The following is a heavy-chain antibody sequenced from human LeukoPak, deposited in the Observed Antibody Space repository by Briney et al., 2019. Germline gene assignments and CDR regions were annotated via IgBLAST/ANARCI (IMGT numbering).Heavy chain of an antibody. CDR3: ARGFYGSGSYYYFNYYYYYMDV. V-gene: IGHV1-69*01. D-gene: IGHD3-10*01. CDR2: IIPIFGTA. Sequence: SVKVSCKASGGTFSSYAISWVRQAPGQGLEWMGGIIPIFGTANYAQKFQGRVTITADESTSTAYMELSSLRSEDTAVYYCARGFYGSGSYYYFNYYYYYMDVWGKGTTVTISS. CDR1: GGTFSSYA. J-gene: IGHJ6*03.